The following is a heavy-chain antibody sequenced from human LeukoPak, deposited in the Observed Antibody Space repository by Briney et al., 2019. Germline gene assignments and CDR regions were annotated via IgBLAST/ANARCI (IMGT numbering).Heavy chain of an antibody. D-gene: IGHD2-2*02. V-gene: IGHV3-30*02. CDR3: AKAGSCSSTSCYTRSGFDP. J-gene: IGHJ5*02. Sequence: PGGSLRLSCAASGFTFSSYGMHWVRQAPGKGLEWVAFIRYDGSNKYYADSVKGRFTISRDNSKNTLYLQMNSLRAEDTAVYYCAKAGSCSSTSCYTRSGFDPWGQGTLVTVSS. CDR2: IRYDGSNK. CDR1: GFTFSSYG.